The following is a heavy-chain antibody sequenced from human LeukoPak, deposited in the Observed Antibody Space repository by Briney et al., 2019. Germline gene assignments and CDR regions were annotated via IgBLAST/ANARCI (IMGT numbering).Heavy chain of an antibody. D-gene: IGHD3-22*01. Sequence: GSLRLSCAASGFTFSSYWMSWVRQAPGKGLEWIGEINHSGSTNYNPSLKSRVTISVDTSKNQFSLKLSSVTAADTAVYYCARCYYDSSGYYGDYWGQGTLVTVSS. V-gene: IGHV4-34*01. CDR1: GFTFSSYW. J-gene: IGHJ4*02. CDR2: INHSGST. CDR3: ARCYYDSSGYYGDY.